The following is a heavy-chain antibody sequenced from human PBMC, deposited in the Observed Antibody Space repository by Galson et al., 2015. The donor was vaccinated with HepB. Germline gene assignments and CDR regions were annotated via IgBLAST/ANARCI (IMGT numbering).Heavy chain of an antibody. Sequence: SVKVSCKASGYTFTSYGISWVRQAPGQGLEWMGWISAYNGNTNYAQKLQGRVTMTTDTSTSTAYMELRSLRSDDTAVYYCARDMGRRYSYGSGDYWGQGTLVTVSS. V-gene: IGHV1-18*04. J-gene: IGHJ4*02. CDR2: ISAYNGNT. CDR3: ARDMGRRYSYGSGDY. CDR1: GYTFTSYG. D-gene: IGHD5-18*01.